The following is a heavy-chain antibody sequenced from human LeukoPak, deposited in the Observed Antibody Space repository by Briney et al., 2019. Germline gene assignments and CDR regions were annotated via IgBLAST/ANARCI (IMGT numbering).Heavy chain of an antibody. CDR1: GFTFSSYS. J-gene: IGHJ3*02. Sequence: PGGSLRLSCAASGFTFSSYSMNWVRQAPGKGLEWVAVISYDGSNKYYADSVKGRFTISRDNSKNTLYLQMNSLRAEDTAVYYCAKLLLDAFDIWGQGTMVTVSS. D-gene: IGHD3-10*01. V-gene: IGHV3-30*18. CDR2: ISYDGSNK. CDR3: AKLLLDAFDI.